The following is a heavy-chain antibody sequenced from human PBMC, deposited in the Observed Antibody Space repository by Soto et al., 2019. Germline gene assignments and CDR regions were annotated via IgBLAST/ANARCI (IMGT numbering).Heavy chain of an antibody. J-gene: IGHJ5*02. CDR1: GGTFSSYT. CDR3: ARDVASSSSWGGNWFDP. Sequence: QVQLVQSGAEVKKPGSSVKVSCKASGGTFSSYTISWVRQAPGQGLEWMGRIIPILGIANYAQKFQGRVTITADKSTSTAYMALSSLRSEDTAVYYCARDVASSSSWGGNWFDPWGQGTLVTVSS. CDR2: IIPILGIA. V-gene: IGHV1-69*08. D-gene: IGHD6-13*01.